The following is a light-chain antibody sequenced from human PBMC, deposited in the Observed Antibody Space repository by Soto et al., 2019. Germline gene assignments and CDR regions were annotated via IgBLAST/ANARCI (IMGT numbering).Light chain of an antibody. J-gene: IGKJ4*01. CDR1: QSITRY. V-gene: IGKV1-39*01. CDR3: QQTYSIPLT. Sequence: DIQMTQSPSSLSASVGERVTITCRASQSITRYLNWYQQKPGTAPKLLIYAASSLQSGVPSRFSGSGSGTDFTLTISSLQPEDFATYYCQQTYSIPLTFGGGTKVDIK. CDR2: AAS.